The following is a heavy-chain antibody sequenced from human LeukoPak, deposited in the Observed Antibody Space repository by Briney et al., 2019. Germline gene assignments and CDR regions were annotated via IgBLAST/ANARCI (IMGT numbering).Heavy chain of an antibody. D-gene: IGHD4-17*01. CDR2: ISYDGSNK. V-gene: IGHV3-30-3*01. CDR3: ARVTRDDSGDYVNLDY. J-gene: IGHJ4*02. CDR1: GFTFTTYA. Sequence: GGSPRLSCAASGFTFTTYALFWVRQAPGMGLEWVATISYDGSNKWYADSVKGRFTFSRDNSKNTVYLQMNSLRPEDTAVYYCARVTRDDSGDYVNLDYWGRGTLVTVSS.